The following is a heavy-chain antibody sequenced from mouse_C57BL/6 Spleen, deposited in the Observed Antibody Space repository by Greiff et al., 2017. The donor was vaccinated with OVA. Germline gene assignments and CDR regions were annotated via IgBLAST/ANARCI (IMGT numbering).Heavy chain of an antibody. CDR3: TRFGNTYYFDY. V-gene: IGHV1-15*01. J-gene: IGHJ2*01. CDR2: IAPEPGGT. Sequence: VQLQESGAELVRPGASVTLSCKASGYTFPDYEMHWVKQTPVHGLEWIGAIAPEPGGTAYNQKFKGKAILTADKSSIPASMELRSLTSEDSACDYCTRFGNTYYFDYWGQGTTLTVSS. CDR1: GYTFPDYE. D-gene: IGHD2-1*01.